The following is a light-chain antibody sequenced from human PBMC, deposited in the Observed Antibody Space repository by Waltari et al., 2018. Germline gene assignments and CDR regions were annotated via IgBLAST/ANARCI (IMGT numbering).Light chain of an antibody. V-gene: IGKV3-15*01. CDR3: HQYNNWPPYT. CDR1: QNVNSN. CDR2: GAS. Sequence: EVVMTQSPATLSVSPGVRATLSCRASQNVNSNLAWYQQKPGQAPRLLIYGASSTAPGIPARFSGSGSGTDFTLTISSLQSEDFAVYYCHQYNNWPPYTFGQGTKLEIK. J-gene: IGKJ2*01.